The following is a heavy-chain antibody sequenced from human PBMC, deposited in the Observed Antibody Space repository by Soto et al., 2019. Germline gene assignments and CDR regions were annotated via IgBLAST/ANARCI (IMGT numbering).Heavy chain of an antibody. J-gene: IGHJ5*02. CDR2: IIPIFGTA. V-gene: IGHV1-69*06. CDR1: GGTFSSYA. D-gene: IGHD1-26*01. Sequence: QVQLVHSGAEVKKPGSSVKVSCKASGGTFSSYAISWVRQAPGQVLEWMGGIIPIFGTANYAQKFQGRVTITADKSTSTAYMELSSLRSEDTAVYYCARDPVGATTWFAPWGQGTLVTVSS. CDR3: ARDPVGATTWFAP.